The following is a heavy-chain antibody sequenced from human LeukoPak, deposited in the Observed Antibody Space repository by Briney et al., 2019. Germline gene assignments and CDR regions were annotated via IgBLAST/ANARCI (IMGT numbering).Heavy chain of an antibody. V-gene: IGHV3-7*03. CDR3: ARDNLLWFGELGCMDV. J-gene: IGHJ6*02. CDR2: INHNGNVN. D-gene: IGHD3-10*01. Sequence: GGSLRLSCAASGFTFSSYWMNWARQAPGKGLEWVASINHNGNVNYYVDSVKGRFTISRDNAKNSLYLQMSNLRAEDTAVYYCARDNLLWFGELGCMDVWGQGTTVTVSS. CDR1: GFTFSSYW.